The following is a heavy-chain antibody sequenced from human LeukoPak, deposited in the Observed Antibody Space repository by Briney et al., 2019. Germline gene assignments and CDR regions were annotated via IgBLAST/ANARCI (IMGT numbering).Heavy chain of an antibody. CDR1: GGSISSSRYY. V-gene: IGHV4-39*01. Sequence: SETLSLTCTVSGGSISSSRYYWGWIRQPPGKGLEWIGSIYYSGSTYYNPSLKSRVTISVDTSKNQFSLKLSSVTAADTAVYYCASPTYYYDSSGYPYPFDYWGREPWSPSPQ. J-gene: IGHJ4*02. CDR3: ASPTYYYDSSGYPYPFDY. D-gene: IGHD3-22*01. CDR2: IYYSGST.